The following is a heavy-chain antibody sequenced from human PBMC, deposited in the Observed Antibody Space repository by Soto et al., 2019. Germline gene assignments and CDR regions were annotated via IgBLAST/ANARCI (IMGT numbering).Heavy chain of an antibody. D-gene: IGHD3-10*01. CDR2: IYSGGST. CDR1: WLTVSSNY. CDR3: ARDPHYGSGSYAQDY. J-gene: IGHJ4*02. V-gene: IGHV3-66*01. Sequence: GSLRLSRTASWLTVSSNYISCILQTPGKGLEWVSVIYSGGSTYYADSVKGRFTISRDNSKNTLYLQMNSLRAEDTAVYYCARDPHYGSGSYAQDYWGQGTLVTVSS.